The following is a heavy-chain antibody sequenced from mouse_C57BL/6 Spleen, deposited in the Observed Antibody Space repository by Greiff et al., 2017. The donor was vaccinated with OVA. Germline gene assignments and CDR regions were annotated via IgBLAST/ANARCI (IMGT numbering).Heavy chain of an antibody. V-gene: IGHV1-59*01. J-gene: IGHJ3*01. Sequence: QVHVKQPGAELVRPGTSVKLSCKASGYTFTSYWMHWVKQRPGQGLEWIGVIDPSDSYTNYNQKFKGKATLTVDTSSSTAYMQLSSLTSEDSAVYYCARSNYSKFAYWGQGTLVTVSA. D-gene: IGHD2-5*01. CDR2: IDPSDSYT. CDR1: GYTFTSYW. CDR3: ARSNYSKFAY.